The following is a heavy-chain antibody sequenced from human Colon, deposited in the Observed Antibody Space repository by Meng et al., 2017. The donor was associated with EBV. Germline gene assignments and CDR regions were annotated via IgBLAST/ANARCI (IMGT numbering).Heavy chain of an antibody. J-gene: IGHJ4*02. V-gene: IGHV3-33*01. CDR3: ATSIVAAGTIDY. Sequence: QVQLVESXXXXXQXXRXXRLSCAASGFTFSHYAIHWVRQAPGKGLEWVAVIWSNGINKYYGDAVKGRFTISRDNSKDMVYLQMESLRAEDTALYYCATSIVAAGTIDYWGQGTLVTVSS. CDR1: GFTFSHYA. CDR2: IWSNGINK. D-gene: IGHD6-13*01.